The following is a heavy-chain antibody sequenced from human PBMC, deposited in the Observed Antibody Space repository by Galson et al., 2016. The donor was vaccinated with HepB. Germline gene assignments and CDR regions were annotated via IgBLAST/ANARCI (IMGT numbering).Heavy chain of an antibody. CDR2: IKEDGSDK. CDR1: GFSFSTHG. Sequence: SLRLSCAASGFSFSTHGMHWVRQAPGKGLEWVANIKEDGSDKYYVDSVKGRFTISRDNAKNSLYLQMNSLSAEDTAVYYCARRHSVVVVTARGWGYGMDVWGKGTTVTVSS. CDR3: ARRHSVVVVTARGWGYGMDV. J-gene: IGHJ6*04. D-gene: IGHD2-15*01. V-gene: IGHV3-7*01.